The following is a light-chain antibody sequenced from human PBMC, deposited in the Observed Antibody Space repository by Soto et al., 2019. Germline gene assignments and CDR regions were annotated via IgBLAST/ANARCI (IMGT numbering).Light chain of an antibody. Sequence: DLQMTQSPSTLSASVGDRVTITCRASQSISYWLAWYQQKPGKASNLLIYTASSLESGVPSRFSGSGSGTEFTLTISSLQPDDFATYYCRHYNTYSPPYTFGQGTKLEIK. CDR3: RHYNTYSPPYT. CDR2: TAS. V-gene: IGKV1-5*03. CDR1: QSISYW. J-gene: IGKJ2*01.